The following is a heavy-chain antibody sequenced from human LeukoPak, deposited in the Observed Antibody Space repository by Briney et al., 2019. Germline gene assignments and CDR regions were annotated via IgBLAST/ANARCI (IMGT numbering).Heavy chain of an antibody. J-gene: IGHJ4*02. V-gene: IGHV3-33*01. CDR2: IWYDGSNK. Sequence: GGSLRLSCAASGFTFSSYGMHWVRQAPGKGLEWVAVIWYDGSNKYYADSVKGRFTISRDSSKNTLYLQMNSLRAEDTAVYYCARQYYYDSSGYYSPINHFDYWGQGTLVTVSS. D-gene: IGHD3-22*01. CDR3: ARQYYYDSSGYYSPINHFDY. CDR1: GFTFSSYG.